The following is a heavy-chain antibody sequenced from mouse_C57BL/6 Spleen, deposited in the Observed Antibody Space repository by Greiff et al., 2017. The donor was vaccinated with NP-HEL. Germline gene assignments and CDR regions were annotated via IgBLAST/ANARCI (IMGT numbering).Heavy chain of an antibody. D-gene: IGHD3-2*02. CDR3: ATGWEAMDY. V-gene: IGHV1-72*01. CDR2: IDPNSGGT. J-gene: IGHJ4*01. CDR1: GYTFTSYW. Sequence: KQSCKASGYTFTSYWMHWVKQRPGRGLEWIGRIDPNSGGTKYNEKFKSKATLTVDKPSSTAYMQLSSLTSEDSAVYYCATGWEAMDYWGQGTSVTVSS.